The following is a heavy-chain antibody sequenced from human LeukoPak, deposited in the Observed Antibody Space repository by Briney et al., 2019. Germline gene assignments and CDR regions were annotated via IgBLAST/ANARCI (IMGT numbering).Heavy chain of an antibody. CDR3: AQEGRGYSSGWQFDY. V-gene: IGHV3-30*02. CDR2: VRYDGSNK. Sequence: GGSLRLSCAASGFTFSSYGMHWVRQAPGKGLEWVAFVRYDGSNKYYADSVKGRFTISRDNSNNTLYLQMNSLRPEDTAVYYCAQEGRGYSSGWQFDYWGQGTLVTVSS. J-gene: IGHJ4*02. CDR1: GFTFSSYG. D-gene: IGHD6-19*01.